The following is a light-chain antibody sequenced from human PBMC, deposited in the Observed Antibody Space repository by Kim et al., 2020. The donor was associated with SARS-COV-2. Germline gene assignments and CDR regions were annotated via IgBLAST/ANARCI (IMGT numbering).Light chain of an antibody. V-gene: IGKV1-12*01. CDR3: QQTATFPLT. CDR1: QGINSR. J-gene: IGKJ4*01. CDR2: VAS. Sequence: ASVGDRVTITCRASQGINSRLAWYQQRPGKAPNLLIYVASTLQSGVPSRFSGSGSGTDFTLTISSLQPEDFATYFCQQTATFPLTFGGGTKVDIK.